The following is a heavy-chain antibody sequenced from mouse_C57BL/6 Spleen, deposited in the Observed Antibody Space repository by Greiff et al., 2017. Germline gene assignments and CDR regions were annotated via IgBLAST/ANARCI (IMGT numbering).Heavy chain of an antibody. Sequence: VQLKESGAELVKPGASVKLSCTASGFNFNDYSMHWVKQRTEQGLEWIGRIDPGNGETKYTQKFQGKATITADTSSNTAYLQLSSLTSEDSAVYYCAVSGCGNSYWYFEVWGTGTTVTVSS. CDR3: AVSGCGNSYWYFEV. V-gene: IGHV14-2*01. CDR2: IDPGNGET. CDR1: GFNFNDYS. J-gene: IGHJ1*03. D-gene: IGHD2-1*01.